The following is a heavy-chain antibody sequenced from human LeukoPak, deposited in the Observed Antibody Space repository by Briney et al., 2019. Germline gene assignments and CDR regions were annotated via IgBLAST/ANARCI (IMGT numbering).Heavy chain of an antibody. D-gene: IGHD2-15*01. J-gene: IGHJ6*03. Sequence: SETLSLTCTVSGGSISSYYWSWIRQPPGKGLEWIGYIYYSGSTNYNPSLKSRVTISVDTSKNQFSLKLSSVTAADTAVYYCARAGGYCSGGSCYWVHYYYYYMDVWGKGTTVTVSS. CDR3: ARAGGYCSGGSCYWVHYYYYYMDV. CDR2: IYYSGST. V-gene: IGHV4-59*12. CDR1: GGSISSYY.